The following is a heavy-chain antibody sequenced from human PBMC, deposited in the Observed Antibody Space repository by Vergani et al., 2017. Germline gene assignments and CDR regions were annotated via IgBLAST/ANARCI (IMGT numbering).Heavy chain of an antibody. CDR2: IKSDGSIT. CDR1: GFSFSGYW. J-gene: IGHJ5*01. Sequence: DVQLLESGGGVIQPEGSLRLSCAASGFSFSGYWMHWVRQSPEKGLVWVSRIKSDGSITNYADSVKGRFTISRDNAKNTLYLEMNSLRGDDTAIYYCVRARCSGPCFMSNWFDSWGQGTLVTVSS. CDR3: VRARCSGPCFMSNWFDS. D-gene: IGHD5-12*01. V-gene: IGHV3-74*02.